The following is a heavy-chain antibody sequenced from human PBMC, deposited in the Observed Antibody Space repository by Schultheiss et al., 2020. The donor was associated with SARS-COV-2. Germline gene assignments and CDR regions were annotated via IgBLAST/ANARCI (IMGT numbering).Heavy chain of an antibody. D-gene: IGHD2-2*02. CDR3: AIYCSSTSCYTRWDFDY. CDR2: ISGSGGST. J-gene: IGHJ4*02. Sequence: GGSLRLSCAASGFTVSSNYMSWVRQAPGKGLEWVSAISGSGGSTYYADSVKGRFTISRDNSKNTLYLQMNSLRAEDTAVYYCAIYCSSTSCYTRWDFDYWGQGTLVTVSS. CDR1: GFTVSSNY. V-gene: IGHV3-23*01.